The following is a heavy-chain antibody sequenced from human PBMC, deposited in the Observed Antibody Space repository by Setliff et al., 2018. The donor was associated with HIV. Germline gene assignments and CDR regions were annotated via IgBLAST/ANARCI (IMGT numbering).Heavy chain of an antibody. CDR3: ARQTYYYDNSGHNWFDP. CDR1: GGSISSYY. CDR2: INTSGTT. Sequence: PSETLSLTCTVSGGSISSYYWSWIRQPPGKGLEWIGYINTSGTTNYNPSLKSRVTISVDTSKNQFSLKLSSVTAADTAVYFCARQTYYYDNSGHNWFDPWGQGTRVTVS. V-gene: IGHV4-4*09. D-gene: IGHD3-22*01. J-gene: IGHJ5*02.